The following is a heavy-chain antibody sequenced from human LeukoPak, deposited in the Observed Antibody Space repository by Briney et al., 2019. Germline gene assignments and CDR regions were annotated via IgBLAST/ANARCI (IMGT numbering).Heavy chain of an antibody. CDR2: IYSSGST. J-gene: IGHJ5*02. CDR3: ARRTLCCGERFDP. V-gene: IGHV4-59*08. Sequence: SETLSLTCTVSGGSISNYYWSWIRQPPGKGLEWIGYIYSSGSTNYNPSLKSRVIISVDTSKNQFSLKLSSVTAADTAVYYCARRTLCCGERFDPWGQGTLVTVSS. D-gene: IGHD3-16*01. CDR1: GGSISNYY.